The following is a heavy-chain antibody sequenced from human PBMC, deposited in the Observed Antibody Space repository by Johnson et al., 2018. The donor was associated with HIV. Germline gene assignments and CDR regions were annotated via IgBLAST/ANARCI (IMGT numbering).Heavy chain of an antibody. CDR3: ARGSVAGTYLHDAFDI. CDR1: GFTFSRNA. D-gene: IGHD1/OR15-1a*01. Sequence: QVQLVESGGGFVRPGGSLRLSCAASGFTFSRNAMTWVRQAPGKGLEWVAVISYDGSNKYYADSVKGRFTISRDNSKNTLYLQMNSLRAEDTAVYYCARGSVAGTYLHDAFDIWGQGTMVTVSS. V-gene: IGHV3-30*04. J-gene: IGHJ3*02. CDR2: ISYDGSNK.